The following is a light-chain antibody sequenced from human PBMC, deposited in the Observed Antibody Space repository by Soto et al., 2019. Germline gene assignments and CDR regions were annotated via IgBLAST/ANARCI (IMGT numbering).Light chain of an antibody. CDR3: QQYGSSAPIT. CDR1: QSVSSN. J-gene: IGKJ5*01. CDR2: GAS. V-gene: IGKV3-20*01. Sequence: EIVITQSPATLSVSPGERATLSCRASQSVSSNLAWYQQKPGQAPRLLIYGASIRATGIPDRFSGSGSETDFTLTISRLEPEDFALYYCQQYGSSAPITFGQGTRREIK.